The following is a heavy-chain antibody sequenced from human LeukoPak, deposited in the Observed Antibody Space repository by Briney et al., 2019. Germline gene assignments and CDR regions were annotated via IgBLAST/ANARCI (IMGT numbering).Heavy chain of an antibody. D-gene: IGHD3-3*01. CDR1: GGSISSGDYY. J-gene: IGHJ2*01. Sequence: SQTLSLTCTVSGGSISSGDYYWSWIRQPPGKGLEWIGYIYYSGSTYYNPSLKSRVTISVDTSKNQFSLKLSSVTAADTAVYYCARVGPVLRFLEWARNWYFDLWGCGTLVTVSS. CDR2: IYYSGST. V-gene: IGHV4-30-4*08. CDR3: ARVGPVLRFLEWARNWYFDL.